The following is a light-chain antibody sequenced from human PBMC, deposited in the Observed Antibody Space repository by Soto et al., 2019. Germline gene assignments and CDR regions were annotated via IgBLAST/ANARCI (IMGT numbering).Light chain of an antibody. J-gene: IGKJ1*01. CDR3: QQYNNWPKT. CDR2: AXA. V-gene: IGKV3-11*01. CDR1: QNITTY. Sequence: IVLTQSPATLTLSQGQRASLSXGASQNITTYLIWFQQKPGXAPRXXXYAXANRATGSPARLSGSGSGKDFPLPISSLEPEYFAVYYCQQYNNWPKTFGQGTKVDIK.